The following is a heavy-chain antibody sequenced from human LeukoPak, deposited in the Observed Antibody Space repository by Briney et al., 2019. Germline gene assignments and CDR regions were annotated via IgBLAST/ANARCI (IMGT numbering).Heavy chain of an antibody. D-gene: IGHD1-20*01. J-gene: IGHJ4*02. CDR3: AKGLGNWNDPFDY. Sequence: GGSLRLSCAASGFTFDDYTMHWVRQAPGKGLEWVSLISWDGGSTYYADSVKGRFAISRDNSKNSLYLQMNSLRTEDTALYYCAKGLGNWNDPFDYWGQGTLVTVSS. CDR2: ISWDGGST. V-gene: IGHV3-43*01. CDR1: GFTFDDYT.